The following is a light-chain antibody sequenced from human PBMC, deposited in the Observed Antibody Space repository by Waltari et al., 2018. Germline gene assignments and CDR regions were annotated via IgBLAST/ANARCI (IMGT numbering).Light chain of an antibody. J-gene: IGKJ4*01. CDR3: QQSYSTLVT. CDR1: QSISNY. CDR2: AAS. V-gene: IGKV1-39*01. Sequence: DIQMTQSTSSLSASVGDRVTITCRASQSISNYLNWYQQRPGKAPKVLIYAASTLQSGVPSRFSGSGSGTDFTLTINSLQPEDFASYYCQQSYSTLVTFGGGTKVEIK.